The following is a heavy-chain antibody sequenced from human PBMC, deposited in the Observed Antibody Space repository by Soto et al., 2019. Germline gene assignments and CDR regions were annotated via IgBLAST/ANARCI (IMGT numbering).Heavy chain of an antibody. CDR3: AKDRDDFQKYYYYGMDV. V-gene: IGHV3-23*01. D-gene: IGHD3-3*01. Sequence: PGGSLRLSCAASGFTFSSYAMSWVRQAPGKGLEWVSAISGSGGSTYYADSVKGRFTISRDNSKNTLYLQMNSLRAEDTAVYYCAKDRDDFQKYYYYGMDVWGQGTTVTVYS. J-gene: IGHJ6*02. CDR2: ISGSGGST. CDR1: GFTFSSYA.